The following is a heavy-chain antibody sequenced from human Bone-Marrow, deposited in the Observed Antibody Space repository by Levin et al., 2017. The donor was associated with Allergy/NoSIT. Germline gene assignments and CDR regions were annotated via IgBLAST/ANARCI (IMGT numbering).Heavy chain of an antibody. CDR3: AREQQLLFYFDY. V-gene: IGHV4-59*01. Sequence: ASETLSLTCTVSGGSISSYYWSWIRQPPGKGLEWIGYIYYSGSTNYNPSLKSRVTISVDTSKNQFSLKLSSVTAADTAVYYCAREQQLLFYFDYWGQGTLVTVSS. CDR1: GGSISSYY. J-gene: IGHJ4*02. D-gene: IGHD6-13*01. CDR2: IYYSGST.